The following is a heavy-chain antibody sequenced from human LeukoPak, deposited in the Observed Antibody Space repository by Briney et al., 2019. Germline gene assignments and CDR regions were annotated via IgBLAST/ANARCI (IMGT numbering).Heavy chain of an antibody. V-gene: IGHV3-74*01. CDR3: AREGSVQWLLRGYDWFDP. J-gene: IGHJ5*02. CDR1: GFTFSSYW. Sequence: QSGGSLRLSCAASGFTFSSYWMHWVRQAPGKGLVWVSRINSDGSSTSYADSVKGRFTISRDNAKNTLYLQMSSLRAEDTAVYYCAREGSVQWLLRGYDWFDPWGQGTLVTVSS. D-gene: IGHD3-22*01. CDR2: INSDGSST.